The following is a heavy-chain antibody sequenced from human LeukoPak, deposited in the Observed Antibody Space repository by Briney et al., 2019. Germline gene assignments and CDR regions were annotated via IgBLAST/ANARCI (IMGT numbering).Heavy chain of an antibody. J-gene: IGHJ4*02. V-gene: IGHV3-21*01. CDR3: ARGPRQYCSSTSCYLDY. D-gene: IGHD2-2*01. CDR2: ISRSSSYI. CDR1: GFTFSSYS. Sequence: PGGSLRLSCAASGFTFSSYSMNWVRQAPGKGLEWVSSISRSSSYIYYADSVKGRFTISRDNAKNSLYLQMNSLRAEDTAVYYCARGPRQYCSSTSCYLDYWGQGTLVTVSS.